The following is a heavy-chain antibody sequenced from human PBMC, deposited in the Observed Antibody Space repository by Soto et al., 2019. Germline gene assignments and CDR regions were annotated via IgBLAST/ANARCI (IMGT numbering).Heavy chain of an antibody. CDR1: DGSISSYY. Sequence: SETLSLTCTVSDGSISSYYWSWIRQPPGKGLEWIGYIYHSGGTNYNPSLKSRVTISVDTSKSQFSLKLSSVTAADTAVYYCARLSGTYYYYGMDVWGQGTTVTVSS. CDR2: IYHSGGT. CDR3: ARLSGTYYYYGMDV. D-gene: IGHD1-26*01. V-gene: IGHV4-59*08. J-gene: IGHJ6*02.